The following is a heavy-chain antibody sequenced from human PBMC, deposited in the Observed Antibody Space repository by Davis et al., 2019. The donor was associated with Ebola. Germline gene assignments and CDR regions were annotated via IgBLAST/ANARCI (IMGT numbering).Heavy chain of an antibody. CDR3: VRGYSTVWLTYYYYGMDV. CDR2: IHSDGSST. D-gene: IGHD6-19*01. CDR1: GFTFSNYW. J-gene: IGHJ6*02. Sequence: HTGGSLRLSCTASGFTFSNYWMHWVRQAPGKGLVWVSRIHSDGSSTTYADSVKGRFTISRDNAKNTLFLQMNSLRVDDTAIYYCVRGYSTVWLTYYYYGMDVWGQGTTVTVSS. V-gene: IGHV3-74*01.